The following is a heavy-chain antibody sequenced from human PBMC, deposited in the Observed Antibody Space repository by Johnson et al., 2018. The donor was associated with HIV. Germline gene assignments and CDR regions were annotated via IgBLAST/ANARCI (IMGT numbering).Heavy chain of an antibody. CDR1: GFTFNRAW. V-gene: IGHV3-15*01. Sequence: MLLVESGGGLVKPGGSLRVSCAASGFTFNRAWMSWVRQAPGKGLEWVGRVKSITDGGTTDYTAHVTGSFTISRDDSKNTLYLLMNSLKTGDTAVYYCTTGPVGATKGGGAFDIWGLGTMVTVSS. CDR2: VKSITDGGTT. J-gene: IGHJ3*02. D-gene: IGHD1-26*01. CDR3: TTGPVGATKGGGAFDI.